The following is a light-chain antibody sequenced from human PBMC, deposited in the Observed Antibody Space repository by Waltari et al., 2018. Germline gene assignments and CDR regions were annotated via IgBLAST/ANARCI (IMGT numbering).Light chain of an antibody. V-gene: IGKV2-30*02. CDR2: KVS. CDR3: GQGTHWPFT. CDR1: QSLVHSDGDTY. Sequence: VVMTQSQLSLPITPGPPASISCRSSQSLVHSDGDTYLSWYQQKPGQPPRLLIYKVSNRASGVPDRFSGSGAGTDFTLKISRVEAEDVGVYYCGQGTHWPFTFGPGTKLDIK. J-gene: IGKJ3*01.